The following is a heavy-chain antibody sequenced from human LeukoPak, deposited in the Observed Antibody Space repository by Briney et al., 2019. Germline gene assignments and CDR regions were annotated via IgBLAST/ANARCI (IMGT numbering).Heavy chain of an antibody. Sequence: ASVKVSCMVSGYSLTGYYMHWVRQVHGHGLEWMGWTITNSGGTNYAQWFEGWVTLGRETSTSTAYKELGRLRSDDTAVYYCARGYCDYGNYWGQGTLVTVSS. CDR3: ARGYCDYGNY. CDR1: GYSLTGYY. J-gene: IGHJ4*02. CDR2: TITNSGGT. D-gene: IGHD4-17*01. V-gene: IGHV1-2*04.